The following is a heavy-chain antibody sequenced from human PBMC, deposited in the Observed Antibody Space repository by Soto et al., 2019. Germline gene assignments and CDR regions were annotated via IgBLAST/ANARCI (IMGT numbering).Heavy chain of an antibody. D-gene: IGHD1-26*01. V-gene: IGHV1-24*01. CDR1: GYTLTELS. Sequence: GASVKFSCKVSGYTLTELSMHWVRQAPGKGLEWMGGFDPEDGETIYAQKFQGRVTMTEDTSTDTAYMELSSLRSEDTAVYYCAAYNYPDDPIVGAQSFDYWGQGTLVTVSS. CDR3: AAYNYPDDPIVGAQSFDY. CDR2: FDPEDGET. J-gene: IGHJ4*02.